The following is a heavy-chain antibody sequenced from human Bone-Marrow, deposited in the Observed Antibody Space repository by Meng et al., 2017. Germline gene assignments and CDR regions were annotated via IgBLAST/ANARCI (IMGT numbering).Heavy chain of an antibody. CDR3: ATGAAAADH. CDR2: LKRNSDGGTI. CDR1: GLSFTDAW. J-gene: IGHJ4*02. Sequence: GESLKIFRVASGLSFTDAWMSWVRPAQGKGLEWVGRLKRNSDGGTIDYAAPVKGRFNITRDDSKKTLYLQMDSLITEDTAVYFCATGAAAADHWGKGTLVTVSS. V-gene: IGHV3-15*01. D-gene: IGHD6-13*01.